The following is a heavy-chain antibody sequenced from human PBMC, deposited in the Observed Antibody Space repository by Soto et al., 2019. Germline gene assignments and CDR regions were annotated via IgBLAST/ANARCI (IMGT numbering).Heavy chain of an antibody. CDR1: GYTFTSYG. V-gene: IGHV1-18*01. Sequence: ASVKVSCKASGYTFTSYGISWVRQAPGQGLEWMGWISAYNGNTNYAQKLQGRVTMATDTSTSTAYMELRSLRSDDTAVYYCARETMTTVESDYWGQGTLVTVSS. D-gene: IGHD4-17*01. J-gene: IGHJ4*02. CDR3: ARETMTTVESDY. CDR2: ISAYNGNT.